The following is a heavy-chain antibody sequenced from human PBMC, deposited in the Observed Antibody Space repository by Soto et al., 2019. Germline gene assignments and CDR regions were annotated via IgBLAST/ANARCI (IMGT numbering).Heavy chain of an antibody. Sequence: LSLTCTVSGGSISSSSYYWGWIRQPPGKGLEWIGSIYYSGSTYYNPSLESRVALSLDTSKNQFSLTLSSVTAADTAIYYCASQDYDKSVYYFDYWGRGTLVTVSS. CDR3: ASQDYDKSVYYFDY. CDR1: GGSISSSSYY. J-gene: IGHJ4*02. D-gene: IGHD3-22*01. CDR2: IYYSGST. V-gene: IGHV4-39*07.